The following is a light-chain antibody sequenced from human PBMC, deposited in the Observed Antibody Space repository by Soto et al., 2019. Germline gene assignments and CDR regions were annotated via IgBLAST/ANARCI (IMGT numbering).Light chain of an antibody. Sequence: DIQMTQSPSTLSASVGDRVTITCRASQSISSWLAWYQQKPGKAPKLLIYDASSLESGVPSRFSGSGSGTEFTLSVSSLQPDDVATYYCHRSNSYSATFGQGTKLEIK. CDR1: QSISSW. J-gene: IGKJ2*01. V-gene: IGKV1-5*01. CDR2: DAS. CDR3: HRSNSYSAT.